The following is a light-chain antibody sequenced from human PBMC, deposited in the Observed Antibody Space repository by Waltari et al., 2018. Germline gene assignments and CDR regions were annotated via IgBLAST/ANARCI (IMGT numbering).Light chain of an antibody. Sequence: EIVMTQSPATLSVSPGERATLSCRASQSISSNLAWYQQKPGQAPRPLIYVASSRATGIPARCSGSGSGTEFTLTISSLQSEDFALYYCQQYNDRPPSTFGQGTKVEAK. CDR1: QSISSN. J-gene: IGKJ1*01. V-gene: IGKV3-15*01. CDR3: QQYNDRPPST. CDR2: VAS.